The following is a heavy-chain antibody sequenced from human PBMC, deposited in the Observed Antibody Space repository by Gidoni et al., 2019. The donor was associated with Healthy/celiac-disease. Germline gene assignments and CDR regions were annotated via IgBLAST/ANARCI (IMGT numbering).Heavy chain of an antibody. V-gene: IGHV4-39*01. CDR3: ARHRLGGVWDAFDI. CDR1: GGPISSSSYY. J-gene: IGHJ3*02. CDR2: IYYSGST. D-gene: IGHD3-16*01. Sequence: QLQLQESGPGLVKPSETLSLTCTVSGGPISSSSYYWDWIRQPPVKGLEWIGRIYYSGSTYYNPSLKSRVTISVDTSKNQFSLKLSSVTAADTAVYYCARHRLGGVWDAFDIWGQGTMVTVSS.